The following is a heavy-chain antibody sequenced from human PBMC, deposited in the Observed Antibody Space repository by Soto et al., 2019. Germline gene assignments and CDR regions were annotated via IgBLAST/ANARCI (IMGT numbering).Heavy chain of an antibody. D-gene: IGHD6-19*01. J-gene: IGHJ4*02. CDR1: GFTFSGYW. V-gene: IGHV3-7*03. Sequence: QLVESGGGLVQPGGSLRLSCEASGFTFSGYWMSWVRQAPGKGLEWVADIKHDGSVQYYVDSVKGRFTISRDNAKKLLYLQTNGLRAEDTALYYCARAPYSNGWYRFDLWGQGTLVTVSS. CDR3: ARAPYSNGWYRFDL. CDR2: IKHDGSVQ.